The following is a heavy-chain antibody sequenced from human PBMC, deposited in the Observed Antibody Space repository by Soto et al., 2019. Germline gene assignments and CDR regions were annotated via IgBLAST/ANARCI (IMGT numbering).Heavy chain of an antibody. J-gene: IGHJ4*02. CDR1: GGSFSGYY. D-gene: IGHD1-7*01. Sequence: PSETLSLTCAVYGGSFSGYYCSWIRQPPGKGLEWIGEINHSGSTNYNPSLKSRVTISVDTSKNQFSLKLSSVTAADTAVYYCARLSITGTDDYWGQGTLVTSPQ. CDR2: INHSGST. V-gene: IGHV4-34*01. CDR3: ARLSITGTDDY.